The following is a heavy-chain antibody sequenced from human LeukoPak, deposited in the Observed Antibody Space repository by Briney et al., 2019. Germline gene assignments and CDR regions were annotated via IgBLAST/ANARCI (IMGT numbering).Heavy chain of an antibody. CDR3: ARGGTTFEH. D-gene: IGHD1-1*01. Sequence: GGSLRLSCAASGFTFSVSWMSWVRQAPGKGLEWVANIKYDGNEKYYVDSVKGRFTISRDSAKNSLYLTMNSLRAEDTAVYYCARGGTTFEHWGQGTLVTVSS. CDR2: IKYDGNEK. J-gene: IGHJ4*02. V-gene: IGHV3-7*01. CDR1: GFTFSVSW.